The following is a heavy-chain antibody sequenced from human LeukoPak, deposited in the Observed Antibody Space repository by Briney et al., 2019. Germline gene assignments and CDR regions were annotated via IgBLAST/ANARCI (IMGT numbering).Heavy chain of an antibody. CDR1: GGSVSSSNYY. CDR3: ARGLGLSDDSSGYPDAFGI. V-gene: IGHV4-61*01. CDR2: IYYSGST. Sequence: PSETLSLTCTVSGGSVSSSNYYRSWFRQPPGKGLGWIGYIYYSGSTNYSPSLKSRVTISLDTSKNQFSLKLSSVTAADTAVYYCARGLGLSDDSSGYPDAFGIWGQGTMVTVSS. D-gene: IGHD3-22*01. J-gene: IGHJ3*02.